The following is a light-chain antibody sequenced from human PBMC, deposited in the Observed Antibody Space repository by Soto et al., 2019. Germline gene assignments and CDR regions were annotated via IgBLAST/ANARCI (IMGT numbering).Light chain of an antibody. CDR2: GVS. J-gene: IGKJ1*01. CDR3: QQYNNWPQT. V-gene: IGKV3-15*01. CDR1: QSVSSN. Sequence: EKVMTQSPAPLSVSPGERATLSCRASQSVSSNLAWYQQKPVQAPRLLMNGVSTRATGIPARFSYSGSGRKFTLTISNLHSEDFAVYYCQQYNNWPQTFGQGSKVDIK.